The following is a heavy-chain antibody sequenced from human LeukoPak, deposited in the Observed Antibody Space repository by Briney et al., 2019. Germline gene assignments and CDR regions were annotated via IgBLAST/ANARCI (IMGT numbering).Heavy chain of an antibody. V-gene: IGHV4-38-2*02. CDR3: ARDGYDFWSGGFDP. D-gene: IGHD3-3*01. CDR1: GYSISSTYH. J-gene: IGHJ5*02. CDR2: ISQSGST. Sequence: SETLSPTCTVSGYSISSTYHWGWIRQSPGKGLEWIGSISQSGSTYHNPSLKSRVTISVDTSKNQFSLKLNSVTAADTAVYYCARDGYDFWSGGFDPWGQGTLVTVSS.